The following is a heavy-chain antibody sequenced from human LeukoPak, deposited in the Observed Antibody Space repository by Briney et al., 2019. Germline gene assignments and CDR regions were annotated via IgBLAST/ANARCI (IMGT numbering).Heavy chain of an antibody. CDR1: GFTFSDYY. CDR3: GMYSSGWDLAFDY. J-gene: IGHJ4*02. Sequence: PGGSLRLSCAASGFTFSDYYMSWIRQPPGKGLEWIGEINHSGSTNYNPSLKSRVTISVDTSKNQFSLKLSSVTAADTAVYYCGMYSSGWDLAFDYWGQGTLVTVSS. CDR2: INHSGST. V-gene: IGHV4-34*08. D-gene: IGHD6-19*01.